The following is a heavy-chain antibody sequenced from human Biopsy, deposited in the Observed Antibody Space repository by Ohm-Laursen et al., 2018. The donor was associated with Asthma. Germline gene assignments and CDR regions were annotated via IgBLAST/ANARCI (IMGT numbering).Heavy chain of an antibody. CDR3: ARDLRSDNWNPWGMDV. CDR1: GSTFNDYD. V-gene: IGHV3-30-3*01. Sequence: SLRLSCSASGSTFNDYDMHWVRQAPGKGLEWVAVISYDGTNKDYADSVKGRFTFSRDNSQNTLSLEMNSLRVEDTAVYYCARDLRSDNWNPWGMDVWGLGTTVTVAS. D-gene: IGHD1-20*01. J-gene: IGHJ6*02. CDR2: ISYDGTNK.